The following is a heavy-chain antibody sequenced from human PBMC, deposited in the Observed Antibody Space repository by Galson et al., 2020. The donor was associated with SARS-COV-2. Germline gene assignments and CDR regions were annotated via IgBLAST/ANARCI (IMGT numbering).Heavy chain of an antibody. V-gene: IGHV3-73*01. CDR2: IKIKANNYAT. CDR3: TIGYCSSTTCYHRFDP. D-gene: IGHD2-2*01. CDR1: GFTFSGSA. J-gene: IGHJ5*02. Sequence: GGSLRLSCAASGFTFSGSAIHWVRQASGKGLEWVGRIKIKANNYATAYAASVKGRFTLSRDDSKNTAYLQMNSLRSEDTAVYYCTIGYCSSTTCYHRFDPWGQGTLVTVSS.